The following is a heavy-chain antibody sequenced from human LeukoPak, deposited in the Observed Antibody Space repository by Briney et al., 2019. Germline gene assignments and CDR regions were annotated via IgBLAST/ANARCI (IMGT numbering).Heavy chain of an antibody. CDR1: GFTVSSNY. V-gene: IGHV3-53*01. CDR2: IYSGGST. CDR3: ARTVAGTFDY. D-gene: IGHD6-19*01. J-gene: IGHJ4*02. Sequence: GGSLRLSCAASGFTVSSNYMSWVRQAPGKGLEWVSIIYSGGSTYYADSVKGRFTISRENAKNSLYLQMNSLRAGDTAVYYCARTVAGTFDYWGQGTLVTVSS.